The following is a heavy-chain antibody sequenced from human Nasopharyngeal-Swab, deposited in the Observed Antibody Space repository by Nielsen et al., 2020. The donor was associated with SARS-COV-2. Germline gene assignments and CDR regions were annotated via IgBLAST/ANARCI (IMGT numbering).Heavy chain of an antibody. Sequence: VRQAPGKGLVWVSRINSDESSTSCADSVKGRFTISRDDAKNTLYLQMNSLRAEDTAVCYCARGGVGYGDWNVWGQGTTVTVSS. CDR3: ARGGVGYGDWNV. D-gene: IGHD4-17*01. CDR2: INSDESST. J-gene: IGHJ6*02. V-gene: IGHV3-74*01.